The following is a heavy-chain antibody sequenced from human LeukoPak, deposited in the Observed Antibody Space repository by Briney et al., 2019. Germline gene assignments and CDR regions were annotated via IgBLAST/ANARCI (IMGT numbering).Heavy chain of an antibody. V-gene: IGHV5-51*01. J-gene: IGHJ4*02. Sequence: GESLKISCKASGYSFTSYWICWVRPMPGKGLEWMGIIDPSDSEARYTPSFQGQVTISVDKSLTTADLQWNSLKASDTVMYYCARQTAMGRSGDYWGQGTLVTVSS. CDR3: ARQTAMGRSGDY. CDR2: IDPSDSEA. CDR1: GYSFTSYW. D-gene: IGHD5-18*01.